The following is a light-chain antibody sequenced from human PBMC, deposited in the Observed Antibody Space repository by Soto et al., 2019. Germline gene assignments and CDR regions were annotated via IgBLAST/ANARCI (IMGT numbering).Light chain of an antibody. Sequence: DIQMTQSPSSLSASVGDRVTITFQASQDISNYLNWYQQKPGKAPKLLIYDASNLETGVPSRFSGSGCGTDFTFTISSLQPEDIAAYDCQQYDNLLTFGGGTKVEIK. CDR2: DAS. V-gene: IGKV1-33*01. J-gene: IGKJ4*01. CDR3: QQYDNLLT. CDR1: QDISNY.